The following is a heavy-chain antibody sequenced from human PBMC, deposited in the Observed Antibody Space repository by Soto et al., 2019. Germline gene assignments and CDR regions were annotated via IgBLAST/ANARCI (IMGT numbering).Heavy chain of an antibody. CDR3: ARTSPTTVTTYWYFDL. V-gene: IGHV4-34*01. J-gene: IGHJ2*01. Sequence: SETLSLTCAVYGGSFSGYYWSWIRQPPGKGLEWIGEINHSGSTNYNPSLKSRVTISVDTSKNQFSLKLSSVTAADTAVYYCARTSPTTVTTYWYFDLWGRGTLVTVSS. CDR1: GGSFSGYY. D-gene: IGHD4-17*01. CDR2: INHSGST.